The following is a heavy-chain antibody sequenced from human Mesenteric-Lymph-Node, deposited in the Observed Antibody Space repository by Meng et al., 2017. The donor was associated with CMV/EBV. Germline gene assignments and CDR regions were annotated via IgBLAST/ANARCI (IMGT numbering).Heavy chain of an antibody. Sequence: GSLRLSCAVYGGSFSGYYWSWIRQPPGKGLEWIGEINHSGSTNYNPSLKSRVTISVDTSKNQFSLKLSSVTAADTAVYYCASAISYCSSTDCYVGGYFDNWGQGTLVTVSS. V-gene: IGHV4-34*01. CDR1: GGSFSGYY. J-gene: IGHJ4*02. CDR2: INHSGST. D-gene: IGHD2-2*01. CDR3: ASAISYCSSTDCYVGGYFDN.